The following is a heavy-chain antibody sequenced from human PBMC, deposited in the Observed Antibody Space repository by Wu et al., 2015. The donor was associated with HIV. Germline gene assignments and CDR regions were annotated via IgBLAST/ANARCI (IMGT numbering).Heavy chain of an antibody. V-gene: IGHV1-18*01. D-gene: IGHD3-9*01. Sequence: QVQLVQSGAEVKKPGAAIKVSCKASGYTFSSYGINWVRQAPGQGLEWMGWISVYNGQTNYAQKFQGRVTLTTDTSTSTAYMDLRNLRSDDTAVYYCARVGGVRYLTGYYKGDMSFDIVGRRDNGHRLF. CDR1: GYTFSSYG. J-gene: IGHJ3*02. CDR3: ARVGGVRYLTGYYKGDMSFDI. CDR2: ISVYNGQT.